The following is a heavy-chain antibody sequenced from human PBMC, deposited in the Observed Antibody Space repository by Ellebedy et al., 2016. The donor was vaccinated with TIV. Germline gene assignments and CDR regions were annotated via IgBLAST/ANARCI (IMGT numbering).Heavy chain of an antibody. CDR3: ARGAGSGSVLEVGELFFDY. V-gene: IGHV4-61*01. J-gene: IGHJ4*02. D-gene: IGHD3-10*01. CDR1: GGSVSSGSYY. Sequence: SETLSLTCTVSGGSVSSGSYYWSWIRQPPGKGLEWIGYIYYSGSTNYNPSLKSRVTISVDTSKNQFSLKLSSVTAADTAVYYCARGAGSGSVLEVGELFFDYWGQGTLVTVSS. CDR2: IYYSGST.